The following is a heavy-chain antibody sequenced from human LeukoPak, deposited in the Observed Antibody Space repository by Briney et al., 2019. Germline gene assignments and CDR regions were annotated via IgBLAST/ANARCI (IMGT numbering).Heavy chain of an antibody. CDR1: GGSISSGGYS. CDR3: ARGGVAGTRFFDY. CDR2: INHSGST. J-gene: IGHJ4*02. D-gene: IGHD6-19*01. Sequence: SQTLSLTCAVSGGSISSGGYSWSWIRQPPGKGLEWIGEINHSGSTNYNPSLKSRVTISVDTSKNQFSLKLSSVTAADTAVYYCARGGVAGTRFFDYWGQGTLVTVSS. V-gene: IGHV4-30-2*01.